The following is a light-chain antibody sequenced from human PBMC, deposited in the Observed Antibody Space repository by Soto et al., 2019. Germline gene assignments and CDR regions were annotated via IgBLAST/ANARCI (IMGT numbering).Light chain of an antibody. CDR3: QQYNDWPRT. CDR1: QSVSSN. V-gene: IGKV3-15*01. CDR2: GAS. Sequence: EIVMTQSPGTLSVSPGESATLSCRTSQSVSSNLAWYQQKPGQAPRLLIYGASTRATGVPARFSGSGSGTEFTLTISSLQSEDFAVYYCQQYNDWPRTFGQGTKVEI. J-gene: IGKJ1*01.